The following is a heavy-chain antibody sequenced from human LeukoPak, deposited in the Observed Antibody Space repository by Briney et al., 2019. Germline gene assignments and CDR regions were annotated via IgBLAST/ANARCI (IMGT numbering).Heavy chain of an antibody. CDR3: ARAKNYDSSGYYFWYAFDI. V-gene: IGHV4-61*02. Sequence: SETLSLTCTVSGGSISSGSYYWSWIRQPAGKGLEWIGRIYTSGSTNYNPSLKSRVTISVDTSKNQFSLKLSSVTAADTAVYYCARAKNYDSSGYYFWYAFDIWGQGTMVTVSS. CDR1: GGSISSGSYY. J-gene: IGHJ3*02. D-gene: IGHD3-22*01. CDR2: IYTSGST.